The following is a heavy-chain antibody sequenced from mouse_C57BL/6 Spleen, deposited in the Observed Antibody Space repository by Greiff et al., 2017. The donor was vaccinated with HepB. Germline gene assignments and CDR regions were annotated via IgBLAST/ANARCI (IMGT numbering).Heavy chain of an antibody. CDR1: GYTFTSYW. CDR3: ARSGAVVDWYFDV. CDR2: IYPGSGST. V-gene: IGHV1-55*01. D-gene: IGHD1-1*01. J-gene: IGHJ1*03. Sequence: QVQLQQPGAELVKPGASVKMSCEASGYTFTSYWITWVKQRPGQGLEWIGDIYPGSGSTNYNEKFKSKATLTVDTSSSTAYMQLSSLTSEDSAVYYCARSGAVVDWYFDVWGTGTTVTVSS.